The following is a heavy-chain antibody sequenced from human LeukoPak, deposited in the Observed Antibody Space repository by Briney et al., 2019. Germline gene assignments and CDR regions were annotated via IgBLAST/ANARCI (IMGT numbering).Heavy chain of an antibody. Sequence: SQTLSLTCTVSGGSLSSGDYYWSWIRPPPGKGLEWIVYIYYSGSTYYNPSLKSRVTISVDTSKNQFSLKLSSVTAADTAVYYCARGYYDILTGVNWFDPWGQGTLVTVSS. V-gene: IGHV4-30-4*08. D-gene: IGHD3-9*01. CDR1: GGSLSSGDYY. CDR2: IYYSGST. J-gene: IGHJ5*02. CDR3: ARGYYDILTGVNWFDP.